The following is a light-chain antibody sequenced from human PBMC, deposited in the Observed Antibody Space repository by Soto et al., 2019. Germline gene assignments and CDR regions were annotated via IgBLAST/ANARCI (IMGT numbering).Light chain of an antibody. V-gene: IGKV3-15*01. CDR3: QHYSNWPPT. Sequence: EVVMTQSPATLSVSPGERVTLSCRASESVPRTLAWYHQKPGQGPSLLIYYASTRATGVPDRFTGSGSGTEFTLTISSLQSEDFGVYHCQHYSNWPPTFGPGTKVEIK. CDR1: ESVPRT. J-gene: IGKJ3*01. CDR2: YAS.